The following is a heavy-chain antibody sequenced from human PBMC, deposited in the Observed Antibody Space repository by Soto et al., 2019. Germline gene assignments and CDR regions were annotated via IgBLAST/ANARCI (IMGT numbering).Heavy chain of an antibody. CDR2: IIPILDMT. CDR1: GGTFSSYS. V-gene: IGHV1-69*17. CDR3: ARDFAPNYYGAGSYLPGYYYGMDV. J-gene: IGHJ6*02. Sequence: QVQLVQSGAEVKKPGSSVKASCKAPGGTFSSYSISWVRQAPGQGLEWMGGIIPILDMTKYAEKFQGRVTISADKSTTTAYMELSSLRSEDTAMYYCARDFAPNYYGAGSYLPGYYYGMDVWGQGTTVTVSS. D-gene: IGHD3-10*01.